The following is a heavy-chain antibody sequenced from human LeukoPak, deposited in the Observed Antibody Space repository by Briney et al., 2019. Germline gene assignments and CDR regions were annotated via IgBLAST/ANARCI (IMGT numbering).Heavy chain of an antibody. CDR1: GFTFTDYA. J-gene: IGHJ4*02. V-gene: IGHV3-23*01. CDR2: INNGAGAT. CDR3: KRLGLATFQY. D-gene: IGHD3-16*01. Sequence: GGSLRLSCQASGFTFTDYAMSWVRQAPGKGLEWVSSINNGAGATFFADAVRGRFTISRDDSRSMVYLQMNSLSAEDTAVYYWKRLGLATFQYWGRGTLGNVSS.